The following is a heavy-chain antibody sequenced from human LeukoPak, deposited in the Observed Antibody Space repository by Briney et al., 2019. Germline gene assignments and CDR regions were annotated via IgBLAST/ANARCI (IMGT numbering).Heavy chain of an antibody. CDR3: TRHRLVGAGGQQLTNYYFDY. V-gene: IGHV4-39*07. J-gene: IGHJ4*02. D-gene: IGHD6-13*01. Sequence: SETLSLTCTVSGGSISSSSYYWGWIRQPPGKGLEWIGSIYYSGSTYYNPSLKSRVTISVDTSKNQFSLKLSSVTAEDTAVYYCTRHRLVGAGGQQLTNYYFDYWGQGTLVTVSS. CDR1: GGSISSSSYY. CDR2: IYYSGST.